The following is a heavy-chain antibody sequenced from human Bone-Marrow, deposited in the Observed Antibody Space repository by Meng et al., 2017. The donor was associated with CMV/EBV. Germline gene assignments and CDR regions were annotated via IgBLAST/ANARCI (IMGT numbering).Heavy chain of an antibody. Sequence: SVKVSCKASGGTFSSYTISWVRQAPGQGLEWMGRIIPILGIANYAQKFQGRVTITADKSTSTANMELSSLRSEDTAVYYCARAPRLYVRGPYYYYGMDVWGQGTTVTVSS. CDR1: GGTFSSYT. V-gene: IGHV1-69*02. CDR2: IIPILGIA. D-gene: IGHD3-10*02. CDR3: ARAPRLYVRGPYYYYGMDV. J-gene: IGHJ6*02.